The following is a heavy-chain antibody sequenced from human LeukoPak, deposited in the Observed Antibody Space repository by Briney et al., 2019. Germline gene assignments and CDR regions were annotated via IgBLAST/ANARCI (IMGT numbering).Heavy chain of an antibody. V-gene: IGHV3-23*01. CDR2: ISASDGST. Sequence: PGGSLRLSCAASGFTFSSYGMSWVREAPGGGREWVSGISASDGSTYYADSVKGRFTISIDNAKNSLYLQMNGLRAEDMALYSCAKDTVGGLDYWGQGTLVTVSS. J-gene: IGHJ4*02. D-gene: IGHD3-16*01. CDR1: GFTFSSYG. CDR3: AKDTVGGLDY.